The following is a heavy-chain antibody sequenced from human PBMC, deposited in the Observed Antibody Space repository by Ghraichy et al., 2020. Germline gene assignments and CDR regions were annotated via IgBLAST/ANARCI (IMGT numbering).Heavy chain of an antibody. Sequence: SQTLSLTCAVYGGSFSGYYWSWIRQPPGKGLEWIGEINHSGSTNYNPSLKSRVTISVDTSKNQFSLKLSSVTAADTAVYYCARGTRATLDPWGQGTLVTVSS. V-gene: IGHV4-34*01. CDR3: ARGTRATLDP. CDR1: GGSFSGYY. CDR2: INHSGST. D-gene: IGHD1-26*01. J-gene: IGHJ5*02.